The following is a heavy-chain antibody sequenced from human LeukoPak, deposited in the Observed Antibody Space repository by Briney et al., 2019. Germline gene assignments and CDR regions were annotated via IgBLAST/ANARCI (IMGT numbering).Heavy chain of an antibody. CDR3: ARDLPDSSGWYVGYNCFDP. Sequence: ASVKVSCKASGYTFTSYYMHWVRQAPGQGLEWMGIINPSGGSTSYAQKFQGRVTMTRDTSTSTVYMELSSLRSEDTAVYYCARDLPDSSGWYVGYNCFDPWGQGTLVTVSS. J-gene: IGHJ5*02. CDR2: INPSGGST. D-gene: IGHD6-19*01. CDR1: GYTFTSYY. V-gene: IGHV1-46*01.